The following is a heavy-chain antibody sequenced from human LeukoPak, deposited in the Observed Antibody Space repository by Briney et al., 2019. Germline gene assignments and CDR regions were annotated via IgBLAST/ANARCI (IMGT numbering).Heavy chain of an antibody. CDR3: ARAPRGRIAAAGSFDY. Sequence: GGSLRLSCAASGFTFSSYDMHWVRQATGKGLEWVSAIGTAGDTYYPGSVKGRFTISRENAKNSLYLQMNSLRAGDTAVYYCARAPRGRIAAAGSFDYWGQGTLVTVSS. V-gene: IGHV3-13*01. CDR1: GFTFSSYD. J-gene: IGHJ4*02. D-gene: IGHD6-13*01. CDR2: IGTAGDT.